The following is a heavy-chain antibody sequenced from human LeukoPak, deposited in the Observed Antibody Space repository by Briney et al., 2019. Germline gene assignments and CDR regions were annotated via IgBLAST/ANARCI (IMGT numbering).Heavy chain of an antibody. D-gene: IGHD2-8*01. CDR2: IYPDDSDT. CDR1: GYSFTSYW. Sequence: GESLKISCKGSGYSFTSYWIGWVRQMPGKGLGWMGIIYPDDSDTRYSPSFEGQVIISVDKSINTAYLQWSSLKASDTATYYCARHGHCTNGVCYSNYYYYMDVWGKGTTVTVSS. CDR3: ARHGHCTNGVCYSNYYYYMDV. V-gene: IGHV5-51*01. J-gene: IGHJ6*03.